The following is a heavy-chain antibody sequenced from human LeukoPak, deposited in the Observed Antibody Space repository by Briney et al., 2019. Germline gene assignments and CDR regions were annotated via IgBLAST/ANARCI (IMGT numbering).Heavy chain of an antibody. J-gene: IGHJ3*02. CDR3: ARGRWLPNAFDI. V-gene: IGHV4-59*01. D-gene: IGHD5-24*01. CDR1: GDSINSYY. CDR2: IYYSGRT. Sequence: SETLSLTCTVSGDSINSYYWNWIRQPPGKGLEWIGYIYYSGRTDYNPSLKGRVTISVDTSKHRFSMKLKSVTAADTAVYFCARGRWLPNAFDIWGQGTMVTVFS.